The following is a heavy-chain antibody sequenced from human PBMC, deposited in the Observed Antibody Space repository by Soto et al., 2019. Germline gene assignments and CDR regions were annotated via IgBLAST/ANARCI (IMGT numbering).Heavy chain of an antibody. CDR2: IYHSGST. J-gene: IGHJ4*02. D-gene: IGHD6-6*01. Sequence: QLQLQESGSGLVKPSQTLSLTCAVSGGSISSGGYSWSWIRQPPGKGLEWIGYIYHSGSTYYNPSRKSRVTTSVDRSTNQFSLKLSSVTAADTAVYYCAGGIAARPLGYWGQGTLVTVSS. CDR1: GGSISSGGYS. V-gene: IGHV4-30-2*01. CDR3: AGGIAARPLGY.